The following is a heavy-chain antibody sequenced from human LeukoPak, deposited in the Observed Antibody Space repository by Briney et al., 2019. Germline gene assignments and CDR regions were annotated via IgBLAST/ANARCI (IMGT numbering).Heavy chain of an antibody. D-gene: IGHD3-22*01. CDR2: IYYSGST. Sequence: PSEPLSLTCTVSGGSISSYYWSWIRQPPGKGLEWIGYIYYSGSTNYNPSLKSRVTISVDTSKNRFSLKLSSVTAADTAVYYCARVFDDSSGYYYDEYFQHWGQGTLVTVSS. CDR3: ARVFDDSSGYYYDEYFQH. J-gene: IGHJ1*01. V-gene: IGHV4-59*01. CDR1: GGSISSYY.